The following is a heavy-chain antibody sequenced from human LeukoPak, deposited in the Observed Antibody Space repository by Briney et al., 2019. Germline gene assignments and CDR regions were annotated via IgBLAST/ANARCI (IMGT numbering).Heavy chain of an antibody. CDR2: ISSSSSTI. D-gene: IGHD2-15*01. J-gene: IGHJ4*02. CDR3: ARASYPRGCSGGSCYSVGLDY. Sequence: QAGGSLRLSCAASGFTFSSYSMNWVRQAPGKGLEWVSYISSSSSTIYYADSVKGRFTISRDNAKNPLYLQMNSLRAEDTAVYYCARASYPRGCSGGSCYSVGLDYWGQGTLVTVSS. V-gene: IGHV3-48*01. CDR1: GFTFSSYS.